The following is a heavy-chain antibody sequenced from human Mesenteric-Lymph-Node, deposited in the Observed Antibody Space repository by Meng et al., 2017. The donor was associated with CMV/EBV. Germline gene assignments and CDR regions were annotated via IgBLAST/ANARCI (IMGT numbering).Heavy chain of an antibody. Sequence: GGSLRLSCAASGFTVEIYAMHWVRQAPGKGLEWVSGISWNSENINYADSVKGRFNISRDNARNSLYLQKNSLRREDTALYFCSKDFQRWGDFYGMDGWGQGTTVTVSS. CDR2: ISWNSENI. V-gene: IGHV3-9*01. CDR1: GFTVEIYA. J-gene: IGHJ6*02. CDR3: SKDFQRWGDFYGMDG. D-gene: IGHD4-23*01.